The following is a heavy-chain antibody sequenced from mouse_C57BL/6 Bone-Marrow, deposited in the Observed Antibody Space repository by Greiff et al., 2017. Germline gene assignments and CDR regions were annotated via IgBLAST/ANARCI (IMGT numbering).Heavy chain of an antibody. V-gene: IGHV1-5*01. CDR3: TRSGDYYYGSSYEVDY. CDR1: GYTFTSYW. CDR2: IYPGNSDT. Sequence: VQLQQSGTVLARPGASVKMSCKTSGYTFTSYWMHWVKQRPGQGLEWIGAIYPGNSDTSYNQKFKSKAKLTAVTSASTAYMELSSLTNEDSAVYYCTRSGDYYYGSSYEVDYWGQGTTLTVSS. J-gene: IGHJ2*01. D-gene: IGHD1-1*01.